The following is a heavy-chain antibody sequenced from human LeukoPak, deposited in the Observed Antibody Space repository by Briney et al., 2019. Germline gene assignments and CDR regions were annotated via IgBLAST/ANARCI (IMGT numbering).Heavy chain of an antibody. CDR1: GFTFSSYE. V-gene: IGHV3-48*03. CDR2: ISSSGSTI. Sequence: GGSLRLSCAASGFTFSSYEMNWVRQAPGKGLEWVSYISSSGSTIYYADSVKGRFTISRDNAKNSLYLQMNSLRAEDTAVYYCARQPLCSGGSCPVSLLYFDSWGQGTLVTVSS. J-gene: IGHJ4*02. CDR3: ARQPLCSGGSCPVSLLYFDS. D-gene: IGHD2-15*01.